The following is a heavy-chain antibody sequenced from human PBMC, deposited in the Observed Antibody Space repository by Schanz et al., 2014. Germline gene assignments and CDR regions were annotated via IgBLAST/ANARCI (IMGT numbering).Heavy chain of an antibody. V-gene: IGHV1-69*04. Sequence: QVQLVQSGAEVKKPGSSVKVSCKASGGTFSSYTINCVRQAPGQGLEWMGRIIPILDKTNYAQKFQGRVTMTADKSTSTVYMEMSDLRSEDTAVYYCAKVDRTRYYAMDVWGQGTTVTVSS. CDR2: IIPILDKT. D-gene: IGHD3-9*01. J-gene: IGHJ6*02. CDR1: GGTFSSYT. CDR3: AKVDRTRYYAMDV.